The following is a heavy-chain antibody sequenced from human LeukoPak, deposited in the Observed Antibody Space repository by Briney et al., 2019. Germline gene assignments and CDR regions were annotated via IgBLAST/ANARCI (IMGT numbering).Heavy chain of an antibody. CDR3: AKLQQRYHPTDYFDY. D-gene: IGHD6-13*01. V-gene: IGHV3-23*01. J-gene: IGHJ4*02. CDR2: ISGSGGST. CDR1: GFTFSSYG. Sequence: HPGGSLRLSCAASGFTFSSYGTHWVRQAPGKGLEWVPAISGSGGSTYYADSVKGRFTISRDNSKNTLYLQMNSLRAEDTAVYYCAKLQQRYHPTDYFDYWGQGTLVTVSS.